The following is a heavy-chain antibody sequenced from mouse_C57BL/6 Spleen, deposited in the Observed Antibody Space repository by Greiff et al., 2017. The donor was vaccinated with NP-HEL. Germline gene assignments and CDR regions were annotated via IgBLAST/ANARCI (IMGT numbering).Heavy chain of an antibody. D-gene: IGHD1-1*01. CDR2: IYPGDGDT. CDR1: GYAFSSSW. J-gene: IGHJ4*01. V-gene: IGHV1-82*01. Sequence: QVQLKESGPELVKPGASVKISCKASGYAFSSSWMNWVKQRPGKGLEWIGRIYPGDGDTNYNGKFKGKATLTAAKSSSTAYMQLSSLTSEDSAVYFCARWNYYGFQYYAMDYWGQGTSVTVSS. CDR3: ARWNYYGFQYYAMDY.